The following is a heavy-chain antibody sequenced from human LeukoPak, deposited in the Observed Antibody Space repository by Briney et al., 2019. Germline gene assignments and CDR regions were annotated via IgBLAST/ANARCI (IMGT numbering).Heavy chain of an antibody. CDR1: GFTFSSYA. D-gene: IGHD3-22*01. CDR3: ATTKRAYYYDSSGYRDY. CDR2: ISSSSSYI. J-gene: IGHJ4*02. V-gene: IGHV3-21*01. Sequence: GGSLRLSCAASGFTFSSYAMSWVRQAPGKGLEWVSSISSSSSYIYYADSVKGRFTISRDNAKNSLYLQMNSLRAEDTAVYYCATTKRAYYYDSSGYRDYWGQGTLVTVSS.